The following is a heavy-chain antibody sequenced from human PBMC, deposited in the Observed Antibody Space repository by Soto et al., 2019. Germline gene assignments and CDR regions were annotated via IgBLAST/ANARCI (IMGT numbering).Heavy chain of an antibody. CDR2: INTGNGNT. CDR3: ARAREDCSTARCYMIYY. Sequence: ASVKVSCKASGYTFSSYAMHWVRQAPGQRPEWMGWINTGNGNTKYSEKFQGRATITRDTSASTAYMELSSLGSDDTAVYYCARAREDCSTARCYMIYYWGQGTQVTVYS. V-gene: IGHV1-3*04. D-gene: IGHD2-2*02. J-gene: IGHJ4*02. CDR1: GYTFSSYA.